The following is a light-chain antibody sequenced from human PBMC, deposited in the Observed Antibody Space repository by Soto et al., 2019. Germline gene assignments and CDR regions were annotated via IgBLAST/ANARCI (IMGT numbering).Light chain of an antibody. CDR3: QQYDNPYSGT. CDR1: QDISNY. CDR2: DAS. J-gene: IGKJ2*02. Sequence: DIQMTQSPSSLSASVGDRVTITCQASQDISNYLNWYQQKPGKAPKLLIYDASNLETGVPSRFSGSGSGTDFTFTISSLQPEDIATYYCQQYDNPYSGTFGQGTKLEIK. V-gene: IGKV1-33*01.